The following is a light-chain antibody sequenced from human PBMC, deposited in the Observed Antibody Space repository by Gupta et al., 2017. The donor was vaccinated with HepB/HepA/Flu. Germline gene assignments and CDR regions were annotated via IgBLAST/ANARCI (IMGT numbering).Light chain of an antibody. CDR3: QSFDSSLSDSV. CDR1: SSNIGAGFD. V-gene: IGLV1-40*01. J-gene: IGLJ1*01. Sequence: QSVLTQPPSVSWAPRQRVTISCTGSSSNIGAGFDVHWYQQLPRTAPKLLIYGNSNRPSGVPDRFSGSKSGTSASLAITGLQAEDEADYYCQSFDSSLSDSVFGTGTKVNVL. CDR2: GNS.